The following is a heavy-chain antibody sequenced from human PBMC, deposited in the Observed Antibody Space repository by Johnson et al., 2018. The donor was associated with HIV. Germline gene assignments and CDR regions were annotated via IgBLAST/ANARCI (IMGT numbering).Heavy chain of an antibody. CDR3: ARAMYYYDTSGYLIRPRAFDI. D-gene: IGHD3-22*01. CDR1: GFTFDDYA. CDR2: ITWNSGSI. Sequence: QLVESGGGLVQPGRSLRLSCAASGFTFDDYAMHWVRQAPGKGLEWVAGITWNSGSIGYADSVKGRFTISRDNAKNSLYLQMNSLRAEDTALYYCARAMYYYDTSGYLIRPRAFDIWGQGTVVTVSS. J-gene: IGHJ3*02. V-gene: IGHV3-9*01.